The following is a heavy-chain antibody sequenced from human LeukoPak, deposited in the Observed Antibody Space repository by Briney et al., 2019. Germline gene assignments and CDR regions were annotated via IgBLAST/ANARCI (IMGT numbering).Heavy chain of an antibody. CDR1: GFTFSSYG. Sequence: GGSLRLSCAASGFTFSSYGMHWVRQAPGKGLEWVAFIRYDGSNKYYADSVKGRSTISRDNSKNTLYLQMNSLRAEDTAVYYCAKGPGWYSSSWYAGDYWGQGTLVTVSS. D-gene: IGHD6-13*01. CDR3: AKGPGWYSSSWYAGDY. V-gene: IGHV3-30*02. J-gene: IGHJ4*02. CDR2: IRYDGSNK.